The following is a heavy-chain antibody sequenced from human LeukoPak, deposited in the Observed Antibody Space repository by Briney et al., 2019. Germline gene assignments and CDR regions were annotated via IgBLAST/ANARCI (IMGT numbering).Heavy chain of an antibody. CDR2: VGIDSGNT. V-gene: IGHV3-48*01. Sequence: GSLRLSCAASGFPFSDYSMNWVRQAPGKGLEWISYVGIDSGNTYYADSVNGRFTISADKAKNSLVLQMNSLRVEDTAVYYCARDYKYAFDNWGQGTLVTVSS. D-gene: IGHD5-24*01. CDR3: ARDYKYAFDN. J-gene: IGHJ4*02. CDR1: GFPFSDYS.